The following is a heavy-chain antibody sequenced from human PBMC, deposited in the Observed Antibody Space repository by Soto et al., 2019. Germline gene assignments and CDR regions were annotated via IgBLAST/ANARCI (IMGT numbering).Heavy chain of an antibody. Sequence: PGGSRRHSYADSGFTFSSYSMNWFRQAPGKGLEWVSSISSSSSYKYDADSVKGRFTISRANAKNSRYLQMNSLRAEDTAVGYCASGLYYDCIRPAWGQGTLVTVYS. J-gene: IGHJ5*02. D-gene: IGHD3-16*01. CDR2: ISSSSSYK. V-gene: IGHV3-21*01. CDR3: ASGLYYDCIRPA. CDR1: GFTFSSYS.